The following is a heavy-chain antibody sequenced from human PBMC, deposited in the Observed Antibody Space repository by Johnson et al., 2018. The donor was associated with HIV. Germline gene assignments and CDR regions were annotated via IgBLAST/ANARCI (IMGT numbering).Heavy chain of an antibody. J-gene: IGHJ3*02. D-gene: IGHD2-2*01. CDR2: ISWNSGSI. CDR1: GFTFDDYA. CDR3: ARRIRDIVVVPAADDAFDI. V-gene: IGHV3-9*01. Sequence: VQLVESGGGLVQPGRSLRLSCAASGFTFDDYAMHWVRQAPGKGLEWVSGISWNSGSICYADSVKGRFTISRDNAKNSLYLQMNSLRVEDTAVYYCARRIRDIVVVPAADDAFDIWGQGTMVTVSS.